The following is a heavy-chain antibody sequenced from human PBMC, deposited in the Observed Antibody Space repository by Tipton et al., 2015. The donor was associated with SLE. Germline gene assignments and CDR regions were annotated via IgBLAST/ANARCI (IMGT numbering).Heavy chain of an antibody. D-gene: IGHD1-26*01. CDR2: IYYSGSTSGST. CDR1: GGSISSHY. V-gene: IGHV4-59*11. J-gene: IGHJ3*02. Sequence: TLSLTCTLSGGSISSHYWSWIRQPPGKGLEWIGYIYYSGSTSGSTNYNPSLKSRVTISLDTSKNQFSLNLSSVTAADAAVYFCAREDGGYGRAFDIWGQGTTVTVSS. CDR3: AREDGGYGRAFDI.